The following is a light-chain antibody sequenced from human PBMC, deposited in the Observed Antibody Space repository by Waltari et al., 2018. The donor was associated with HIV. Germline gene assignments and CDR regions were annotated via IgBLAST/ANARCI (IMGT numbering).Light chain of an antibody. CDR1: SSNIGDNY. J-gene: IGLJ3*02. CDR3: AAWDDSLSGWV. CDR2: RNS. Sequence: QSALTQPPSTSGTPGQTVTIPCSGSSSNIGDNYVSWYQQLPGMAPKLLIYRNSQRPSGVRDRFSGSKSGTSASLAINDLRSEDEAEYHCAAWDDSLSGWVFGQGTK. V-gene: IGLV1-47*01.